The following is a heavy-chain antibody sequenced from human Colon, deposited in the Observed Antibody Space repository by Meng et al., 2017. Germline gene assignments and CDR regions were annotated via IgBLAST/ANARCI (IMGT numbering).Heavy chain of an antibody. D-gene: IGHD1-7*01. CDR2: ISNSYKT. V-gene: IGHV4-4*02. CDR3: ARERVRELGLFDS. Sequence: GPVSVLVYSSGPLSFASLVMGDSNANRHWWGWHRQAPGKGPEWIGEISNSYKTVYSPSLKSRVRISLDKSNNQFSLTLTSVTAADTAVYYCARERVRELGLFDSWGQGILVTVSS. J-gene: IGHJ4*02. CDR1: GDSNANRHW.